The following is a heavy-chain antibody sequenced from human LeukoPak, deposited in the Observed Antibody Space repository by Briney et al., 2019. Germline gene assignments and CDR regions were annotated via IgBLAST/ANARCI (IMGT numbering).Heavy chain of an antibody. CDR2: IYYSGST. Sequence: SETLSLTCTVSGGSISSSSYYWGWIRQPPGKGLEWIGSIYYSGSTYYNPSLKSRVTISVDTSKNQFSLKLSSVTAADTAVYYCARAVIRASNGGSHYYYMDVCGKGTTVIVSS. D-gene: IGHD5-18*01. V-gene: IGHV4-39*01. CDR1: GGSISSSSYY. CDR3: ARAVIRASNGGSHYYYMDV. J-gene: IGHJ6*03.